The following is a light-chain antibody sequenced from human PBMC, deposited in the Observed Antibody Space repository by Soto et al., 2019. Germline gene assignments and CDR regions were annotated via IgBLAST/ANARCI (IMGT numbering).Light chain of an antibody. J-gene: IGLJ2*01. CDR1: SSNIGNNY. V-gene: IGLV1-51*02. CDR2: ENN. CDR3: GTLDNRLSAGV. Sequence: QSVLTQPPSVSAAPGQKVTISCSARSSNIGNNYVSWYQQLPGTAPKLLIYENNKRPSGIPDRFSGSKSGTSVTLGITGLQTGDEADYYCGTLDNRLSAGVFGGGTQLTVL.